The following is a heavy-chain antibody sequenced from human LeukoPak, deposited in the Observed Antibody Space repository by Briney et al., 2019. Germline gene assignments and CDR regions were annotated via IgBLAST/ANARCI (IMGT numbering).Heavy chain of an antibody. CDR1: GGSISSYY. D-gene: IGHD3-3*01. J-gene: IGHJ4*02. Sequence: PSETLSLTCTVSGGSISSYYWSWIRQPPGKGLEWIGYIYYSGSTNYNPSLKSRVTISVDTSKNQFSLKLSSVTAADTAVYYCARGQYDFWSGYHFDYRGQGTLVTVSS. CDR3: ARGQYDFWSGYHFDY. CDR2: IYYSGST. V-gene: IGHV4-59*01.